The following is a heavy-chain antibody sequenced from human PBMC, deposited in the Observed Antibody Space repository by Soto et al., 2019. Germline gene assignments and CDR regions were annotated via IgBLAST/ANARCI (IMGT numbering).Heavy chain of an antibody. D-gene: IGHD3-10*01. V-gene: IGHV3-23*01. CDR1: GFTFSSYA. J-gene: IGHJ6*02. CDR3: AKDYGSGILGDYYYYGMDV. CDR2: ISGSGGST. Sequence: GGSLRLSCAASGFTFSSYAMSWVRQAPGKGLEWVSAISGSGGSTYYADSVKGRFTISRDNSKNTLYLQMNSLRAEDTAVYYCAKDYGSGILGDYYYYGMDVWGQGTTVTVSS.